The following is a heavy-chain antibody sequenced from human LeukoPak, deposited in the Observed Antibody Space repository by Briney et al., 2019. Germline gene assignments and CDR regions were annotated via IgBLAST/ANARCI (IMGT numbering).Heavy chain of an antibody. J-gene: IGHJ4*02. V-gene: IGHV4-30-4*08. CDR2: IYYSGST. CDR3: ARYQSRLRFLEWLSNFDY. Sequence: PSETLSLTCAVYGGSFSGYYWSWIRQPPGKGLEWIGYIYYSGSTYYNPSLKSRVTISVDTSKNQFSLKLSSVTAADTAVYYCARYQSRLRFLEWLSNFDYWGQGSLVTVSS. D-gene: IGHD3-3*01. CDR1: GGSFSGYY.